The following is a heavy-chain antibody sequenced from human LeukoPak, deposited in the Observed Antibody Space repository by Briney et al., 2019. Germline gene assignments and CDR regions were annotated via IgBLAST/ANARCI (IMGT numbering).Heavy chain of an antibody. CDR2: IYTSGST. CDR1: GGSISSYY. V-gene: IGHV4-4*07. CDR3: ARCVSSSLAWDDAFDI. D-gene: IGHD6-13*01. J-gene: IGHJ3*02. Sequence: SETLSLTCTVSGGSISSYYWSWIRQPAGKGLEWIGRIYTSGSTNYNPSLKSRVTMSVDTSKNQFSLKLSSVTAADTAVYYCARCVSSSLAWDDAFDIWGQGTMVTVSS.